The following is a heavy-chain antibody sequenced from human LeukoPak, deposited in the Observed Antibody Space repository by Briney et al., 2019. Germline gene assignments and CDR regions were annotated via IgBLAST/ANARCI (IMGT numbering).Heavy chain of an antibody. D-gene: IGHD3-3*01. J-gene: IGHJ6*02. Sequence: ASVNVSCKASGYTFTSYAMHWVRQAPGQRLEWMGWINAGNGNTKYSQKFQGRVTITRDTSASTAYMELSSLRSEDTAVYYCARDRMYYDFWSGYSSDGMDVWGQGTTVTVSS. V-gene: IGHV1-3*01. CDR2: INAGNGNT. CDR1: GYTFTSYA. CDR3: ARDRMYYDFWSGYSSDGMDV.